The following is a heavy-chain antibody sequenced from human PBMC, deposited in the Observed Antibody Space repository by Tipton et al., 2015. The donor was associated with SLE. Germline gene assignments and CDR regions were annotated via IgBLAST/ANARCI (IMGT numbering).Heavy chain of an antibody. CDR2: IYYSGST. J-gene: IGHJ6*02. Sequence: TLSLTCTVSGGSISSGGYYWSWIRQHPGKGLEWIGYIYYSGSTYYNPSPKSRVTISVDTSKNQFSLKLSSVTAADTAVYYCARRWAGSGPHYGMDVWGQGTTVTVSS. CDR1: GGSISSGGYY. V-gene: IGHV4-31*03. D-gene: IGHD3-10*01. CDR3: ARRWAGSGPHYGMDV.